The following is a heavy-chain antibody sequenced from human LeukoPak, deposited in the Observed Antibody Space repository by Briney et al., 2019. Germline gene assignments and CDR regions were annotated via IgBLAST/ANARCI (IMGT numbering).Heavy chain of an antibody. CDR1: GLIVSSNY. CDR3: AKAQITIFGVAGDC. CDR2: IYSGGST. V-gene: IGHV3-53*05. J-gene: IGHJ4*02. Sequence: GGSLRLSCAASGLIVSSNYMSWVRQAPGKGLEWVSIIYSGGSTYYADSVKGRFTISRDNSKNTLYLQMNSLRAEDTAVYYCAKAQITIFGVAGDCWGQGTLVTVSS. D-gene: IGHD3-3*01.